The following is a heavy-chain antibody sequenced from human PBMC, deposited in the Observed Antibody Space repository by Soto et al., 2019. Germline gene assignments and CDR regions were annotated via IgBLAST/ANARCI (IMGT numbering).Heavy chain of an antibody. V-gene: IGHV1-2*02. Sequence: ASVKVSCKASGHTFTGYYMHWVRQAPGQGLEWMGWIDPNSGGTNYAQKFQGRVTMTRDTSISTAYMELSRLRSDDTAVYYCARWSLADAFDIWGQGTMVTVSS. J-gene: IGHJ3*02. CDR2: IDPNSGGT. CDR3: ARWSLADAFDI. CDR1: GHTFTGYY.